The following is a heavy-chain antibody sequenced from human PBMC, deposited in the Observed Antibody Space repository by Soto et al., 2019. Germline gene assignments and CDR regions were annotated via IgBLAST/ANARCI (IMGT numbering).Heavy chain of an antibody. D-gene: IGHD6-19*01. V-gene: IGHV3-43*01. J-gene: IGHJ4*02. CDR1: GFTFDDYT. CDR3: AKDGSYSSGWYPARYFDY. CDR2: ISWDGGST. Sequence: GGSLRLSCAASGFTFDDYTMHWVRQAPGKGLEWVSLISWDGGSTYYADSVKGRFTISRDNSKNSLYLQMNSLRTEDTALYYCAKDGSYSSGWYPARYFDYWGQGTLVTVSS.